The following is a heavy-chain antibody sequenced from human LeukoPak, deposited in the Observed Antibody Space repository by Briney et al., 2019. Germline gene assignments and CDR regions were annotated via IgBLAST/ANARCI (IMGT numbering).Heavy chain of an antibody. CDR2: ISANDGST. V-gene: IGHV3-23*01. D-gene: IGHD3-10*01. Sequence: GGSLRLSCAASGFTFSSSAMSWVRQAPGKGLEWVSRISANDGSTYYADSVKGRFTISRDSSKTTLYLQMNSLRPEDTAVYYCAKGGWLGYWGQGTLVTVSS. CDR1: GFTFSSSA. J-gene: IGHJ4*02. CDR3: AKGGWLGY.